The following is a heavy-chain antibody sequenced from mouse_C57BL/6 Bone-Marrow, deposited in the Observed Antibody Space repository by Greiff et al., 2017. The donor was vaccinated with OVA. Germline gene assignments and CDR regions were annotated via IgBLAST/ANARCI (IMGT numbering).Heavy chain of an antibody. Sequence: QVQLQQSGAELVRPGSSVKLSCKASGYTFTSYWMHWVKQRPIQGLEWIGNIDPSDSETHYNQKFKDKATLTVDKSSSTAYMQLSSLTSEDSAVYYCAREMDYTWFAYWGQGTLVTVSA. V-gene: IGHV1-52*01. CDR3: AREMDYTWFAY. D-gene: IGHD2-4*01. CDR2: IDPSDSET. J-gene: IGHJ3*01. CDR1: GYTFTSYW.